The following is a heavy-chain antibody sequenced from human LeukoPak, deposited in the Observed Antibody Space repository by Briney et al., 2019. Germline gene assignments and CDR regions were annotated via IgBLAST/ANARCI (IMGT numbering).Heavy chain of an antibody. CDR2: IYYSGST. CDR1: GGSSSSSSYY. J-gene: IGHJ6*02. Sequence: PSETLSLTCTVSGGSSSSSSYYWGWIRQPPGKGLEWIGYIYYSGSTNYNPSLKSRVTISIDTSKNQFSLKLSSVTAADTAVYYCARGGEQWLGHYYYGMDVWGQGTTVTVSS. D-gene: IGHD6-19*01. CDR3: ARGGEQWLGHYYYGMDV. V-gene: IGHV4-61*05.